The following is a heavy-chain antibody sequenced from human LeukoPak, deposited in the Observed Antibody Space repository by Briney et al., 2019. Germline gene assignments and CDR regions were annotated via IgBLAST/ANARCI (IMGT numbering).Heavy chain of an antibody. Sequence: SVKVSCKASGGTFSSYAISWVRQAPGQGLEWMGRIIPILGIANYAQKFQGRVTITADKSTSTAYMELSSLRSEDTAVYYCARAGAYYSVRKGLIAISGLSVYWGQANLVTVSS. CDR1: GGTFSSYA. D-gene: IGHD2/OR15-2a*01. V-gene: IGHV1-69*04. J-gene: IGHJ4*02. CDR3: ARAGAYYSVRKGLIAISGLSVY. CDR2: IIPILGIA.